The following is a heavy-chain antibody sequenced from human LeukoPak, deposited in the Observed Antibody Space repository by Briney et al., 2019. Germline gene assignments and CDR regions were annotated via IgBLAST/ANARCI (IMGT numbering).Heavy chain of an antibody. CDR2: ISSSSSTI. D-gene: IGHD2-2*01. J-gene: IGHJ6*04. V-gene: IGHV3-48*03. Sequence: GGSLRLSCAAFGFTFSSYEMNWVRQAPGKGLEWVSYISSSSSTIYYADSVKGRFTISRDNAKNSLYLQMNSLRAEDTAVYYCARDTVPAAPYYYYYGMDVWGKGTTVTVSS. CDR3: ARDTVPAAPYYYYYGMDV. CDR1: GFTFSSYE.